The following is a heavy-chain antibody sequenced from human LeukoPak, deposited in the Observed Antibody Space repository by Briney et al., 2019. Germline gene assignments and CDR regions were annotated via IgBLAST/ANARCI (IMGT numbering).Heavy chain of an antibody. CDR3: AKDRVSGHYSGYYFDY. V-gene: IGHV3-23*01. Sequence: GGSLRLSCAASGFTFSSYAMSWVRQAPGKGLEGFSAISGSGGRTYYADSVKGRFTISRDNSKNTLYLQMNSLRAEDTAVYYCAKDRVSGHYSGYYFDYWGQGTLVTVSS. D-gene: IGHD3-22*01. CDR1: GFTFSSYA. CDR2: ISGSGGRT. J-gene: IGHJ4*02.